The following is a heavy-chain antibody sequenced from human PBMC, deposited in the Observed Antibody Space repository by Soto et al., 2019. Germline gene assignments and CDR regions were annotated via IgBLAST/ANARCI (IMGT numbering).Heavy chain of an antibody. V-gene: IGHV4-4*02. J-gene: IGHJ5*02. CDR1: GASIGSGGW. Sequence: SDTLSLTCAVSGASIGSGGWWSWVRQPPGKGLEWIAEIFHDGNTNYSPSLKSRVTISVDKSQNQFSLNVYSVTAADTAVYYCARHEGWTGPDQWGQGTLVTVSS. CDR3: ARHEGWTGPDQ. CDR2: IFHDGNT. D-gene: IGHD2-8*02.